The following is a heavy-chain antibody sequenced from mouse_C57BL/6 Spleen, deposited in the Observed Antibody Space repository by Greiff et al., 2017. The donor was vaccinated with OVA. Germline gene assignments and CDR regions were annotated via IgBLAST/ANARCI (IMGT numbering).Heavy chain of an antibody. CDR2: IWGGGST. V-gene: IGHV2-9*01. J-gene: IGHJ1*03. CDR1: GFSLTSYG. Sequence: QVQLQQSGPGLVAPSQSLSITCTVSGFSLTSYGVDWVRQPPGKGLEWLGVIWGGGSTNYNSALMSRLSISKDNSKSQVFLKMNSLQTDDTAMYYCAKHGGVFYGSSYGYFDVWGTGTTVTVSS. CDR3: AKHGGVFYGSSYGYFDV. D-gene: IGHD1-1*01.